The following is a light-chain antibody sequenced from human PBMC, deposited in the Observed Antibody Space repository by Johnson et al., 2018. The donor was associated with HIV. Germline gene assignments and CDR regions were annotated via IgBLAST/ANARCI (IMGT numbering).Light chain of an antibody. CDR3: GTWDSSLSAGV. CDR2: DNN. CDR1: SSNIGNNY. Sequence: QSVLSQPPSVSAAPGQKVTISCSGSSSNIGNNYVSWYQQLPGTAPKLLIYDNNKRPSGIPDRFAGSKSGTSATLGITGLRTGDEADYYGGTWDSSLSAGVFGTGTKVTVL. J-gene: IGLJ1*01. V-gene: IGLV1-51*01.